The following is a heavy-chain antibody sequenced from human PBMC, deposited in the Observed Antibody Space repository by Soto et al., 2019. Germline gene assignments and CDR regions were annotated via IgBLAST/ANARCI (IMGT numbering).Heavy chain of an antibody. CDR2: IIPLYGTV. V-gene: IGHV1-69*06. Sequence: QAHLAQSGAEVKKPGSSVTVSCKASGGTFNSYGISWVRQAPGQGLDWMGVIIPLYGTVNYAQKFQGRVSITADKSTSTAYMDLNSLRSDDTDVYYCARVRVIRGVIPSHFGLWGQGTKVTVSS. J-gene: IGHJ4*02. CDR1: GGTFNSYG. CDR3: ARVRVIRGVIPSHFGL. D-gene: IGHD3-10*01.